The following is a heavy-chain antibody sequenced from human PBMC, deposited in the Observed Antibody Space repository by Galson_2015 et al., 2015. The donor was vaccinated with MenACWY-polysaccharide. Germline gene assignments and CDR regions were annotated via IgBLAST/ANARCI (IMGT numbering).Heavy chain of an antibody. Sequence: SLRLSCAASGFTFSSYAMSWVRQAPGQGLEWVSWISGSGGSTHYADSVKGRFTISRDSSKNTLYMQLNSLRVEDTAVYYCAKGLRDSVRAIDVWGQGTLVTVAS. J-gene: IGHJ4*02. CDR3: AKGLRDSVRAIDV. V-gene: IGHV3-23*01. CDR2: ISGSGGST. CDR1: GFTFSSYA. D-gene: IGHD2-15*01.